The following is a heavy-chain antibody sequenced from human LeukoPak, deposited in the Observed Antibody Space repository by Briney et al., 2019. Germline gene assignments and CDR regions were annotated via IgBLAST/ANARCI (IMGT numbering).Heavy chain of an antibody. CDR3: ATAAGTGTYYFDY. CDR2: IIPIFGTA. CDR1: GGTFSSYA. J-gene: IGHJ4*02. V-gene: IGHV1-69*13. Sequence: SVKVSCKASGGTFSSYAISWVRQAPGQGLEWMGGIIPIFGTANYAQKFQGRVTITADESTSTAYMELSSLRSEGTAVYYCATAAGTGTYYFDYWGQGTLVTVSS. D-gene: IGHD6-13*01.